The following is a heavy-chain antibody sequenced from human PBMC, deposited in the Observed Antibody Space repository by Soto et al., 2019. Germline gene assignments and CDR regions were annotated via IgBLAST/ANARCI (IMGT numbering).Heavy chain of an antibody. CDR2: INHSGST. CDR3: ARGRRGMFCLTRCSHLDY. Sequence: PSETLSLTCAVYGGSFSGYYWSWIRQPPGKGLEWIGEINHSGSTNYNPSLKSRVTISVDTSKNQFSLKLSSVTAADTAVYYCARGRRGMFCLTRCSHLDYWGQGTLVTVSS. J-gene: IGHJ4*02. D-gene: IGHD2-2*01. V-gene: IGHV4-34*01. CDR1: GGSFSGYY.